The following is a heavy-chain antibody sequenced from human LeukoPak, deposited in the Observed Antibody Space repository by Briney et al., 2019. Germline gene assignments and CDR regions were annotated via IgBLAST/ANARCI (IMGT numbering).Heavy chain of an antibody. V-gene: IGHV3-23*01. CDR1: GFTFSSYA. Sequence: GGSLRLSCAASGFTFSSYAMSWVRQAPGKGLEWASGISGSGGNTYYADSVKGRFTISRDNAKNSLYLQMNSLRDEDTAVYYCARRAYGDDSFDYWGQGTLVTVSS. J-gene: IGHJ4*02. D-gene: IGHD4-17*01. CDR3: ARRAYGDDSFDY. CDR2: ISGSGGNT.